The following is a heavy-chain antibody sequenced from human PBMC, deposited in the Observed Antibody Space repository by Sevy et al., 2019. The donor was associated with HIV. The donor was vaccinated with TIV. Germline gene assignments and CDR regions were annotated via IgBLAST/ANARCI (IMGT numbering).Heavy chain of an antibody. J-gene: IGHJ4*02. CDR3: ARGSGDY. V-gene: IGHV4-61*01. Sequence: SETLSLTCTVSGGSVSSGSYYWSWIRQPPGKGLEWIGYIYYSGSTNYNPSLKSRVTISVDTSKNQFSLKLSSVTAADTAVYYCARGSGDYWVQGTLVTVSS. D-gene: IGHD3-3*01. CDR1: GGSVSSGSYY. CDR2: IYYSGST.